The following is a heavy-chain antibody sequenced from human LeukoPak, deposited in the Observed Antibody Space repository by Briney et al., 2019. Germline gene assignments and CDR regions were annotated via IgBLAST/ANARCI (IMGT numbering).Heavy chain of an antibody. CDR3: ARDCSSTRGRCYYYMDV. J-gene: IGHJ6*03. Sequence: ASVNVSCKASGYTFTSYGISWVRQAPGQGLEWMGWISAFSGNTNYAQKLQGRVTMTTDTSTSTAYMELRSLRSDDTAVYYCARDCSSTRGRCYYYMDVWGKGTTVTDPS. CDR2: ISAFSGNT. V-gene: IGHV1-18*01. D-gene: IGHD2-2*01. CDR1: GYTFTSYG.